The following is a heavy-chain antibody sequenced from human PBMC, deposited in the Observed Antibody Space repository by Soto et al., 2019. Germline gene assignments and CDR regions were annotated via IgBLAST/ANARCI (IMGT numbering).Heavy chain of an antibody. D-gene: IGHD5-18*01. J-gene: IGHJ6*02. CDR2: IWYDGSNK. V-gene: IGHV3-33*01. CDR3: ARDGGGTAMPKGGMDV. Sequence: QVQLVESGGGVVQPGRSLRLSCAASGFTFSSYGMHWVRQAPGKGLEWVAVIWYDGSNKYYADSVKGRFTISRDNSKNXLYLQMNSLRAEDTAVYYCARDGGGTAMPKGGMDVWGQGTTVTVSS. CDR1: GFTFSSYG.